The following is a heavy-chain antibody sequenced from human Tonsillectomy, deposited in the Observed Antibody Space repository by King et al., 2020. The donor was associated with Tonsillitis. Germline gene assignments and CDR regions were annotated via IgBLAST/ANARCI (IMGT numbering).Heavy chain of an antibody. V-gene: IGHV5-51*01. CDR3: ARRGSSSALSYCGMDV. D-gene: IGHD6-6*01. CDR2: IYPGDSDT. CDR1: EYSFTSYW. Sequence: VQLVQSGAEVKEPGESLKISCKGSEYSFTSYWIGWVRQMPGKGLEWMGIIYPGDSDTRYSPSFQGQVTISADKSISTAYLQWSSLKASDSAMYYCARRGSSSALSYCGMDVWGQGTTVTVSS. J-gene: IGHJ6*02.